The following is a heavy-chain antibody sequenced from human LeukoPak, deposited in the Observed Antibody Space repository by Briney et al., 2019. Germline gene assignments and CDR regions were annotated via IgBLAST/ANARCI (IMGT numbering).Heavy chain of an antibody. D-gene: IGHD2-21*01. Sequence: GGSLRLSGESSDFTSGDYWIHWVRQRQGKGLGWVSRINGDGSITDYAASGKGRFTISRDNAKNTLYLQMTSLRAEDTAVYFCARLPYCGVSNCYYYFDHWGQGTLVTVSS. CDR1: DFTSGDYW. CDR2: INGDGSIT. V-gene: IGHV3-74*01. CDR3: ARLPYCGVSNCYYYFDH. J-gene: IGHJ4*02.